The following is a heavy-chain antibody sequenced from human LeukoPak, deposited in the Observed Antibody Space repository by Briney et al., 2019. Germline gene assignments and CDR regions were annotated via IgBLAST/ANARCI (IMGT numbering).Heavy chain of an antibody. CDR1: GYTFTSYG. J-gene: IGHJ6*03. CDR3: ARAPFRSTDYYYYYYMDV. CDR2: ISAYNGNT. Sequence: ASVKVSCKASGYTFTSYGISWVRQAPGQGREWMGWISAYNGNTNYAQKLQGRVTMTTDTSTSTAYMELRSLRPDDTAVYYRARAPFRSTDYYYYYYMDVWGKGTTVTVSS. V-gene: IGHV1-18*01. D-gene: IGHD2-2*01.